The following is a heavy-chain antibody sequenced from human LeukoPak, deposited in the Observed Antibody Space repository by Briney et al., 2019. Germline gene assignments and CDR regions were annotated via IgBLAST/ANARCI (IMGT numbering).Heavy chain of an antibody. Sequence: ASVKVSCKASGYTFTGYYMHWVRQAPGQGLGWMGWINPNSGGTNYAQKFQGRVTMTRDTSISTAYMELSRLRSDDTAVYYCARAGYDILTGYYLWGQGTLVTVSS. V-gene: IGHV1-2*02. CDR3: ARAGYDILTGYYL. CDR2: INPNSGGT. D-gene: IGHD3-9*01. CDR1: GYTFTGYY. J-gene: IGHJ4*02.